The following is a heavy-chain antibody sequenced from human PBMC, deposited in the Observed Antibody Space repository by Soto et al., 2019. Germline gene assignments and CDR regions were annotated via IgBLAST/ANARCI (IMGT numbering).Heavy chain of an antibody. CDR2: IRFDGSNI. V-gene: IGHV3-33*01. D-gene: IGHD2-15*01. CDR3: ARDGVGATAFWGYLDY. J-gene: IGHJ4*02. Sequence: QVLLVESGGGVVQPGRSLRLSCAASGSIFRGYGMHWVRQAPGKGLEWVAVIRFDGSNINYPDFVMGRFTISRDNSKNTVYLEMNSLRVEDTAVYYCARDGVGATAFWGYLDYWGQGTLVTVSS. CDR1: GSIFRGYG.